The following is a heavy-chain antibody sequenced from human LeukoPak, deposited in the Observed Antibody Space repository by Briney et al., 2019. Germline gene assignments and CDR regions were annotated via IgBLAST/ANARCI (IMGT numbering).Heavy chain of an antibody. CDR2: INPNSGGT. CDR3: ARGGAMTTVTTGLSDY. V-gene: IGHV1-2*02. Sequence: ASVKVSCKASGYTFTGYYMHWVRQAPGQGLEWMGWINPNSGGTNYAQKFQGRVTMTRDTSISTAYMELSRLRSDDTAVYYCARGGAMTTVTTGLSDYWGQGTLVTVSS. CDR1: GYTFTGYY. J-gene: IGHJ4*02. D-gene: IGHD4-17*01.